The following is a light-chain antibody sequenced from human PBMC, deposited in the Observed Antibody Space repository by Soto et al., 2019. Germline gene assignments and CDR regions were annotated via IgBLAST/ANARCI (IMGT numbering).Light chain of an antibody. J-gene: IGKJ3*01. V-gene: IGKV1-27*01. CDR1: QASGNY. Sequence: DIQMTQSPSSLSASVEDRVTITCRASQASGNYLAWYQQKPGRIPKLLIFAASTLQSGVPSRFSGSGSGTDFTLTINSLQPEDVATYYCQKYNRAPLTFGPGTKVDI. CDR3: QKYNRAPLT. CDR2: AAS.